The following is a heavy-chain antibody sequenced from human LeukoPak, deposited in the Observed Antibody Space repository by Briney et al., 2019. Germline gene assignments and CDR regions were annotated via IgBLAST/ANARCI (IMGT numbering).Heavy chain of an antibody. J-gene: IGHJ4*02. D-gene: IGHD2-15*01. CDR1: GFTFSIYG. Sequence: PGGSLRLSCAASGFTFSIYGMHWVRQAPGKGLEWVSAIWNDGSNKYYADSVKGRFTISRDNSRNTLYLQINSLRVEDTAVYYCARAVGPFDYWGQGTLVTVSS. CDR2: IWNDGSNK. V-gene: IGHV3-33*01. CDR3: ARAVGPFDY.